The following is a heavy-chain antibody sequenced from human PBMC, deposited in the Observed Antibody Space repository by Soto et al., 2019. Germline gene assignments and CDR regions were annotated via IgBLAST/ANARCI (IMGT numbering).Heavy chain of an antibody. CDR2: LAGDSADI. Sequence: EVHLVESGGGLVQTGGSLRLSCAASGFTFSSYAMSWVRQAPGKGLEWVAGLAGDSADIFYADSVKGRFTISRDNSKQTLSLQMNKVRGEDTATYSGAKAILISGPADWDSWGQGTQVTVSS. CDR1: GFTFSSYA. D-gene: IGHD3-3*01. V-gene: IGHV3-23*04. CDR3: AKAILISGPADWDS. J-gene: IGHJ4*02.